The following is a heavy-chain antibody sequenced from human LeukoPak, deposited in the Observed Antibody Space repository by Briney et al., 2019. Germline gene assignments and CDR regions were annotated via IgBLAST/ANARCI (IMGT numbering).Heavy chain of an antibody. J-gene: IGHJ4*02. CDR2: INQVASEK. CDR1: GFTISFYW. V-gene: IGHV3-7*04. CDR3: VRDGGYYGPDS. D-gene: IGHD3-10*01. Sequence: GGSLRLSCAASGFTISFYWMSWVRQAPGKGLEWVANINQVASEKNYVDSVKGRFTISRDNAKNSLNLQMNSVRAEDTAMYYCVRDGGYYGPDSWGQGALVSVSS.